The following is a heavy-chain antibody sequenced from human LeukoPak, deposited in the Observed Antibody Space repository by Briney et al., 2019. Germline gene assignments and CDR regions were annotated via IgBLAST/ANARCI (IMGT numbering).Heavy chain of an antibody. CDR2: IRYDGSNK. CDR1: GFTFSSYG. J-gene: IGHJ4*02. V-gene: IGHV3-30*02. D-gene: IGHD1-26*01. Sequence: GGSLRLSCAASGFTFSSYGMHWVRQAPGKGLEWVAFIRYDGSNKYYADSVKGRFTISRDNSKNTLYLQMNSLRAEDTAVYYCARGSFDSGSYWDVDYFDYWGQGALVTVSS. CDR3: ARGSFDSGSYWDVDYFDY.